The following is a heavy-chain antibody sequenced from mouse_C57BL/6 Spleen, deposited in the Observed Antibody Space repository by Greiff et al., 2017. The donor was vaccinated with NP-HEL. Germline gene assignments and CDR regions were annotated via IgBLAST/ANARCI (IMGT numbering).Heavy chain of an antibody. Sequence: VQLQQSGPGLVQPSQSLSITCTDSGFSLTSYGVHWVRQSPGKGLEWLGVIWSGGSTDYNAAFISRLSISKDNSKSQVFFKMNSLQADDTAIYYCASPFAYWGQGTLVTVSA. CDR1: GFSLTSYG. V-gene: IGHV2-2*01. J-gene: IGHJ3*01. CDR3: ASPFAY. CDR2: IWSGGST.